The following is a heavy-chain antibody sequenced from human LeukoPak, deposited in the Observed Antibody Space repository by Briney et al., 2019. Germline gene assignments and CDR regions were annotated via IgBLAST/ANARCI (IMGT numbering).Heavy chain of an antibody. J-gene: IGHJ4*02. V-gene: IGHV4-39*01. CDR3: ARQPPVLRFLEWSYYFDY. Sequence: PSETLSLTCTVSGGSISSSSYYWGWIRQPPGKGLEWIGSIYYSGSTYYNPSLKSRVTISVDTSKNQFSLKLSSATAADTAVYYCARQPPVLRFLEWSYYFDYWGQGTLVTVSS. D-gene: IGHD3-3*01. CDR1: GGSISSSSYY. CDR2: IYYSGST.